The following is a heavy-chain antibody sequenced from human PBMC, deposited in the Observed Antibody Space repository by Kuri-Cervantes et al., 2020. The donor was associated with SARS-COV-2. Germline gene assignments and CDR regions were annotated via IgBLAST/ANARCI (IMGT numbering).Heavy chain of an antibody. CDR3: AKDLYESGGYTWAY. CDR2: IDNAASNT. D-gene: IGHD3-22*01. Sequence: GGSLRLSCAASGLTFSTFAMGWVRQAPGKGLEWVSFIDNAASNTYYADFVKGRFTISRDSSTNMVSLQMNSLGGDDTAVYYCAKDLYESGGYTWAYWGQGTRVTVSS. V-gene: IGHV3-23*03. J-gene: IGHJ4*02. CDR1: GLTFSTFA.